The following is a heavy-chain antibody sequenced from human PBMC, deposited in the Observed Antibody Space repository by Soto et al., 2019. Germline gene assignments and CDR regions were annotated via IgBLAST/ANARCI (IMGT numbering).Heavy chain of an antibody. Sequence: QLHLVQSGAEVKKAGSSVKVSCKASGGTVSSYAITWVRQAPGKGLEWMGVFIPIFVSAHYAPKFQGRITITADESPSTAYMELSGLTSEDTAIYYCARDVSSDTTGFRGYDLWGQGTQVTVSS. D-gene: IGHD3-10*01. CDR1: GGTVSSYA. V-gene: IGHV1-69*01. J-gene: IGHJ4*02. CDR3: ARDVSSDTTGFRGYDL. CDR2: FIPIFVSA.